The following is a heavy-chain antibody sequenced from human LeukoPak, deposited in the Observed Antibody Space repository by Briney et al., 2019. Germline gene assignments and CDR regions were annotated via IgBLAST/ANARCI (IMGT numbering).Heavy chain of an antibody. CDR3: AASPDYYDSSGYSYYFDY. V-gene: IGHV1-58*01. CDR2: IVVGGGNT. CDR1: GFXFASFA. J-gene: IGHJ4*02. Sequence: SGKVSCKASGFXFASFAVQWVGQARGRGLEGIGWIVVGGGNTNYAQKFQQRVTITRDMSTSTAYMELSSLTSEDTAVYYCAASPDYYDSSGYSYYFDYWGQGTLVTVSS. D-gene: IGHD3-22*01.